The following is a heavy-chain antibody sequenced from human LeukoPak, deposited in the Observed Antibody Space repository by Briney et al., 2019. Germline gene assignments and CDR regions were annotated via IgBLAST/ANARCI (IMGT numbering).Heavy chain of an antibody. J-gene: IGHJ4*02. CDR3: ARELGD. CDR2: IYGAGAGTT. V-gene: IGHV3-53*01. Sequence: GGSLRLSCATSGFTVNNNYMSWVRQAPGKGLEWVSVIYGAGAGTTYYIDSVKGRFTISRDNSRNTVYLQMNSLRAEDTAVYYCARELGDWGQGTLVTVSS. CDR1: GFTVNNNY.